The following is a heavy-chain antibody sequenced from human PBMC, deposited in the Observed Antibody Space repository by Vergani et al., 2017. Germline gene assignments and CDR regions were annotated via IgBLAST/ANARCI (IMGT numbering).Heavy chain of an antibody. Sequence: QVQLQESGPGLVKPSGTLSLTCAVSGGSISSSYYWSWIRQPPGKGLEWIGEINHSGSTNYNPSLKSRVTISVDTSKNQFSLKLSSVTAADTAVYYCARVSYYYGSGSYYISTPRAFDIWGQGTMVTVSS. CDR2: INHSGST. CDR1: GGSISSSYY. D-gene: IGHD3-10*01. V-gene: IGHV4-4*02. CDR3: ARVSYYYGSGSYYISTPRAFDI. J-gene: IGHJ3*02.